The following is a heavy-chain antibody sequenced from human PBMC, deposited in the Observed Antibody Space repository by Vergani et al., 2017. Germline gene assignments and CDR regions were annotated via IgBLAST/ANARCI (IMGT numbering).Heavy chain of an antibody. CDR2: IIPIFGTA. CDR1: GGTFSSYA. V-gene: IGHV1-69*18. Sequence: QVQLVQSGAEVKKPGSSVKVSCKASGGTFSSYAISWVRQAPGQGLEWMGRIIPIFGTANYAQKFQGRVTITADESTSTAYMELSSLRSEDTAVYYCAREMSGSYTPFQPHSFDHWGQGTLVTVSS. D-gene: IGHD1-26*01. CDR3: AREMSGSYTPFQPHSFDH. J-gene: IGHJ4*02.